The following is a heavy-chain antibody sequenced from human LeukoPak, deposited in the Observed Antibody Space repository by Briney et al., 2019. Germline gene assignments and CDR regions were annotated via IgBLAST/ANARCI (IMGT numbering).Heavy chain of an antibody. CDR3: ARSNSPLGGNWFDP. CDR2: INHSGST. D-gene: IGHD3-16*01. CDR1: GGSFTDYY. J-gene: IGHJ5*02. V-gene: IGHV4-34*01. Sequence: PSETLSLTCAVYGGSFTDYYWNWIRQPPGKGLEWIGEINHSGSTNYNPSLRSRVTVSVDTSKNQFSLKLNSVTAADTAVCYCARSNSPLGGNWFDPWGQGTLVTVSS.